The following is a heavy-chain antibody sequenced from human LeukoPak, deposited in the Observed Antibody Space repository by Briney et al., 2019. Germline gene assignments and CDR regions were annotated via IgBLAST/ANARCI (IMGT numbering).Heavy chain of an antibody. CDR2: IKLDGSEK. Sequence: GGSLRLSCAASGFTFSSYWMSWDRQAPGKGLEWVANIKLDGSEKYYVDSVKGRFTISRDNAKNSQYLQMNSLRAEDTAVYYCAREISGGGYFDYWGQGTLVTVSS. CDR1: GFTFSSYW. V-gene: IGHV3-7*01. D-gene: IGHD2-15*01. CDR3: AREISGGGYFDY. J-gene: IGHJ4*02.